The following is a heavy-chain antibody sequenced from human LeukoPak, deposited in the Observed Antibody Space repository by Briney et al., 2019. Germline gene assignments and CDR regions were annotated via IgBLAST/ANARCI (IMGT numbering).Heavy chain of an antibody. CDR2: LYNSGST. V-gene: IGHV4-39*07. J-gene: IGHJ3*02. CDR3: ARDLSVGDFRSGEDAFDI. CDR1: GGSISGPYSY. D-gene: IGHD3-3*01. Sequence: SETLSLTCTVSGGSISGPYSYWGWIRQPPGKGLEWIGSLYNSGSTYSNPSLKSRATISVDTSKNQCSLKLRSVTAADTAVYYCARDLSVGDFRSGEDAFDIWGQGTMVTVSS.